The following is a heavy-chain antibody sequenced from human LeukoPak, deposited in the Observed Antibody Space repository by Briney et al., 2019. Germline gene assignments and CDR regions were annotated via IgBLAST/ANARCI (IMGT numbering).Heavy chain of an antibody. CDR1: AFTFSSYG. J-gene: IGHJ4*02. Sequence: PGGSLRLSCAASAFTFSSYGMHWVRQAPGKGREWVAVISYDGSNKYYADSVKGRFTISRDNSKNTLYLQMNSLRAEDTAVYYCAKAFYGGNSGYSDYWGQGTLVTVSS. CDR3: AKAFYGGNSGYSDY. D-gene: IGHD4-23*01. V-gene: IGHV3-30*18. CDR2: ISYDGSNK.